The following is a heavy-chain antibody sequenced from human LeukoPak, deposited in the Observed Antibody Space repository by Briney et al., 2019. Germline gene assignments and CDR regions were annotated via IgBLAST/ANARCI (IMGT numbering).Heavy chain of an antibody. CDR1: GFTFGSYA. Sequence: SGGSLRLSCSASGFTFGSYAMHWVRQAPGKGLEYVSAISSNGGSTYYADFVKGRFTISRDNSKNTLYLQMNSLRAEDTAVYYCAKLGSSTSWDYYFDYWGQGTLVTVSS. CDR3: AKLGSSTSWDYYFDY. CDR2: ISSNGGST. V-gene: IGHV3-64*04. D-gene: IGHD2-2*01. J-gene: IGHJ4*02.